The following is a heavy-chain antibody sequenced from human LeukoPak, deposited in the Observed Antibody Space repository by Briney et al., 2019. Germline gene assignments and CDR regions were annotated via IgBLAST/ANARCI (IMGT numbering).Heavy chain of an antibody. Sequence: SETLSLTCTVSGGSISTSSYYWGWIRQPPGKGLECIGNIYYSGSTYYNPSLKSRVTISVDTSKNQFSLKLSSVTAADTAVYYCARTRYYYNSRSYGAPYYFDYWGQGTLVTVSS. CDR3: ARTRYYYNSRSYGAPYYFDY. D-gene: IGHD3-10*01. V-gene: IGHV4-39*01. J-gene: IGHJ4*02. CDR2: IYYSGST. CDR1: GGSISTSSYY.